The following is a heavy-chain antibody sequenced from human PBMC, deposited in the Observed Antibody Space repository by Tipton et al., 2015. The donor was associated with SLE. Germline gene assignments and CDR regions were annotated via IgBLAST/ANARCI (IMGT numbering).Heavy chain of an antibody. CDR1: GFTFSSYW. D-gene: IGHD4-17*01. CDR2: IKQDGSEK. CDR3: ARRVTTVTTHGAFDI. Sequence: SLRLSCAASGFTFSSYWMSWVRQAPGKGLEWVANIKQDGSEKYYVDSVKGRFTISRDNAKNSLYLQMNSLRAEDTAVYYCARRVTTVTTHGAFDIWGQGTMVTVSS. J-gene: IGHJ3*02. V-gene: IGHV3-7*01.